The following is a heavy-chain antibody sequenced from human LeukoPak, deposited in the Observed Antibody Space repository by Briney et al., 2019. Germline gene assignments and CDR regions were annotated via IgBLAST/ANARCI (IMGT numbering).Heavy chain of an antibody. V-gene: IGHV1-2*02. CDR3: ARVKTMIIVVSLFDY. Sequence: ASVKVSCKASGYTFTGYYMHWVRQAPGQGLEWMGWVNPNSGGTNYAQQFQGRLTMTRDTSISTAYMELSRLRSDDTAVYYCARVKTMIIVVSLFDYWGQGTLVTVSS. J-gene: IGHJ4*02. CDR1: GYTFTGYY. CDR2: VNPNSGGT. D-gene: IGHD3-22*01.